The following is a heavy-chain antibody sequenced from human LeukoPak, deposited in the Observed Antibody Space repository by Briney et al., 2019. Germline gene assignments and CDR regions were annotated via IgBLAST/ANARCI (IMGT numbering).Heavy chain of an antibody. J-gene: IGHJ6*03. CDR1: GGTFSSYA. V-gene: IGHV1-69*05. Sequence: SVKVSCKASGGTFSSYAISWVRQAPGQGLEWMGGIIPIFGTANYAQKFQGRVTITTDESMSTAYMELSSLRSEDTAVYYCARVRYDFWSGYSNSEAYYYYMDVWGKGTTVTVSS. CDR2: IIPIFGTA. D-gene: IGHD3-3*01. CDR3: ARVRYDFWSGYSNSEAYYYYMDV.